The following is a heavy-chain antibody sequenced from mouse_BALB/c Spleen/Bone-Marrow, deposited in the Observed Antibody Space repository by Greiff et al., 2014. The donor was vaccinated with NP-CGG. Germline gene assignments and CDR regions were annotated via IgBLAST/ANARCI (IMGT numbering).Heavy chain of an antibody. CDR2: IWGGGST. V-gene: IGHV2-6-5*01. J-gene: IGHJ1*01. CDR3: AKQYGNYDWYFDV. CDR1: GFSLSDYG. D-gene: IGHD2-1*01. Sequence: VQLVESGPGLVAPSQSLSITCTVSGFSLSDYGVSWIRQPPGKGLEWLGVIWGGGSTYYNSALKSRLSISKDNSKGQVFLKMNSLQTDDTAMYYCAKQYGNYDWYFDVWGAGTTVTVSS.